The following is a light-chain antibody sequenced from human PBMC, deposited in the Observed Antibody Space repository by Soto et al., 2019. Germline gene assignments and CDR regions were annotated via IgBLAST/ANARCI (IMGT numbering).Light chain of an antibody. CDR1: QSISSY. CDR2: AAS. CDR3: QQSYSSPWT. Sequence: DIQMTQSPSSLSASVGDIVTITFRASQSISSYLNWYQQKPGRAPKLQIYAASNLQSGVPSRFSGSGSGTDFTLTIRSLQPEDFATYFCQQSYSSPWTFGQGTKVDI. V-gene: IGKV1-39*01. J-gene: IGKJ1*01.